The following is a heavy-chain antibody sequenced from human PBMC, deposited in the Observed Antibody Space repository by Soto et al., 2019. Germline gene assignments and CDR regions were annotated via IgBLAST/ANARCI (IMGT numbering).Heavy chain of an antibody. J-gene: IGHJ5*02. CDR2: IYYSGST. V-gene: IGHV4-31*03. D-gene: IGHD4-17*01. CDR3: ARTVTTGVGWFDP. CDR1: GGSISSGGYY. Sequence: QVQLQESGPGLVKPSQTLSLTCTVSGGSISSGGYYWSWIRQHPGKGLEWIGYIYYSGSTYYNPSLKSRVXXSXDXXKNQFSLKLSSVTAADTAVYYCARTVTTGVGWFDPWGQGTLVTVSS.